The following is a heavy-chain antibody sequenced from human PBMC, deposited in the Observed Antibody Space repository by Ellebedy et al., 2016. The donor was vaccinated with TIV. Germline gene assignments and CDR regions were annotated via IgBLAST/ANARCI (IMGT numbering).Heavy chain of an antibody. J-gene: IGHJ4*02. V-gene: IGHV3-66*01. CDR2: IYSGGDT. D-gene: IGHD1-26*01. Sequence: GESLKISXATSGFTFSNYDMNWVRQTPGKGLEWVSLIYSGGDTFYADSVKGRFTISRDNSKNMLFLQMDSLRAEDTAIYYCARDPPSSGSRTWGWGQGTLVTVSS. CDR1: GFTFSNYD. CDR3: ARDPPSSGSRTWG.